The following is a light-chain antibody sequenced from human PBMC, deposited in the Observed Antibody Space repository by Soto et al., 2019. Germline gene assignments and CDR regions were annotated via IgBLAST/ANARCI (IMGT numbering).Light chain of an antibody. V-gene: IGKV1-5*01. CDR2: DAF. Sequence: IQLTQSPSSLSASIGDRVTITCRASQSLSGWLAWYQQTPGKAPKLLISDAFRLESGVPSRFRGSGSGTEFSLTISSLQPGDSATYYCQQYATYPWTFGRGTKV. CDR3: QQYATYPWT. J-gene: IGKJ1*01. CDR1: QSLSGW.